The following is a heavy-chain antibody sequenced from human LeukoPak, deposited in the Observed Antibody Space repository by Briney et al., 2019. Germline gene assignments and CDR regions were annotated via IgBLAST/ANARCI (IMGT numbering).Heavy chain of an antibody. CDR3: ARDRAMVADWYFDL. V-gene: IGHV4-59*01. J-gene: IGHJ2*01. CDR2: IYYSGST. D-gene: IGHD5-18*01. CDR1: GGSISSYY. Sequence: SETLSLTCTVSGGSISSYYWSWIRQPPGKGLEWIGYIYYSGSTNYNPSLKSRVSISVDTSKNQFSLKLSSVTAADTAVYYCARDRAMVADWYFDLWGRGTLVTVSS.